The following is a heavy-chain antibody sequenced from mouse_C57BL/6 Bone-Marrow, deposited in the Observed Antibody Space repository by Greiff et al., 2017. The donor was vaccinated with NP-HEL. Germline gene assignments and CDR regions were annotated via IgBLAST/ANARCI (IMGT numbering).Heavy chain of an antibody. CDR2: IYTRDGST. J-gene: IGHJ2*01. Sequence: QVQLQQSGPELVKPGASVKLSCKASGYTFTSYDINWVKQRPGQGLEWIGWIYTRDGSTTYNEKFKGKATLTVDTSSSTAYMELHSLTSEDSAVYFCARKIYGNYSYYFDYWGQGTTLTVSS. V-gene: IGHV1-85*01. D-gene: IGHD2-1*01. CDR3: ARKIYGNYSYYFDY. CDR1: GYTFTSYD.